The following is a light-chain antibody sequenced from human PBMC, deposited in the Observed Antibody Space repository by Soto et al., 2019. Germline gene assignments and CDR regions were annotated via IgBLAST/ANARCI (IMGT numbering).Light chain of an antibody. J-gene: IGKJ4*01. Sequence: ESVLTQSPGTLSLSPGERATLSCRAIQSVSNNYLAWYQQKPGQAPRLLIYGSSSRATGIPARFSGSGSGTEFNLTISSLQSEDFAVYFCQQYDDWLRLTFGGGTKVDI. CDR1: QSVSNNY. CDR3: QQYDDWLRLT. V-gene: IGKV3-20*01. CDR2: GSS.